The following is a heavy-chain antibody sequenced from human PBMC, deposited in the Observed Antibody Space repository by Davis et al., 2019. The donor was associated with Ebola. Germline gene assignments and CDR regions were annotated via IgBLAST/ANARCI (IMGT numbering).Heavy chain of an antibody. D-gene: IGHD4-17*01. Sequence: ASVKVSCKASGYTFTSYGISWVRQAPGQGLEWMGWISAYNGNTNYAQKLQGRVTMTTDTSTSTAYMELRSLRSDDTAVYYCARDPRRTGAGDYPDLDYWGQGTLVTVSS. V-gene: IGHV1-18*01. CDR3: ARDPRRTGAGDYPDLDY. J-gene: IGHJ4*02. CDR1: GYTFTSYG. CDR2: ISAYNGNT.